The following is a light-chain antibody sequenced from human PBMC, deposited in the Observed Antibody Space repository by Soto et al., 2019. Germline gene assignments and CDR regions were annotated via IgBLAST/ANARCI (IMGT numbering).Light chain of an antibody. CDR1: SSNIGRNT. V-gene: IGLV1-44*01. Sequence: QSVLTQPPSASGTPGQGVTISCSGSSSNIGRNTVNWYQQFPGTAPKLLIYSNNQRPSGVPDRFSASKSGTSASLAISGLQSEDEGDYYCAAWDDSLTCPVFGGGTKVTVL. CDR2: SNN. CDR3: AAWDDSLTCPV. J-gene: IGLJ3*02.